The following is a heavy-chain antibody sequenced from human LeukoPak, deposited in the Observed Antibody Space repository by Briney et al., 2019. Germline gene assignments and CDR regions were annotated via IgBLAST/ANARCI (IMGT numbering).Heavy chain of an antibody. D-gene: IGHD2-21*02. CDR1: GGTFSSYA. V-gene: IGHV1-69*13. CDR2: IIPIFGTA. CDR3: ASYIRYCGGDCHLRNQYYFDY. J-gene: IGHJ4*02. Sequence: ASVKVSCKASGGTFSSYAISWVRQAPGQGLEWMGGIIPIFGTANYAQKFQGRVTITADESTSTAYMELSSLRSEDTAVYYCASYIRYCGGDCHLRNQYYFDYWGQGTLVTVSS.